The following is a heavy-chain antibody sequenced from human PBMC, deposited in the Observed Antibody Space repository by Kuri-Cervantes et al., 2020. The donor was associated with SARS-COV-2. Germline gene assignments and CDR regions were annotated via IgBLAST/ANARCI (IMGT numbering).Heavy chain of an antibody. J-gene: IGHJ6*02. Sequence: SETLSLTCTVSGGYIGSHTYFWGWIRQPPGKGLEWIGNIYYSGTTYYNPSLKSRVTISVDTSKNQFSLKLSSVTAADTAVYYCARGVGAAVAGTLITIYYYYGMDVWGQGTTVTVSS. CDR2: IYYSGTT. CDR1: GGYIGSHTYF. D-gene: IGHD6-19*01. V-gene: IGHV4-39*07. CDR3: ARGVGAAVAGTLITIYYYYGMDV.